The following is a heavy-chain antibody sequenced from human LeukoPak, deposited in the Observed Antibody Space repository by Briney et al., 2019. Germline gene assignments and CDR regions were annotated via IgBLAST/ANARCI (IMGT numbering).Heavy chain of an antibody. Sequence: SQTLSLTCTVSGGSISSGGYYWSWIRQHPGKGLEWFGYIYYSGSTYYNPSLKSRVTISVDTSKNQFSLKLSSVTAADTAVYYCARVVSGYYYGMDVWGQGTTVTVSS. CDR2: IYYSGST. V-gene: IGHV4-31*03. D-gene: IGHD3-10*01. J-gene: IGHJ6*02. CDR1: GGSISSGGYY. CDR3: ARVVSGYYYGMDV.